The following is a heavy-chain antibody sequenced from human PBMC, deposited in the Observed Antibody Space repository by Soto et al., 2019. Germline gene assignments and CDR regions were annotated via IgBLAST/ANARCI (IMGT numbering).Heavy chain of an antibody. V-gene: IGHV3-7*01. J-gene: IGHJ3*02. CDR3: ARDHNFDQAPHRFDM. CDR2: INQDGGEK. D-gene: IGHD3-9*01. CDR1: GFSFGDHW. Sequence: EVELVESGGGLVQPGGSLRLSCVASGFSFGDHWMTWVRQPPGKGLEWVANINQDGGEKYFVDSVKGRFTMSRDNAKKSLYLQMNRLRAEDTAVYFCARDHNFDQAPHRFDMGGQGTMVTVSS.